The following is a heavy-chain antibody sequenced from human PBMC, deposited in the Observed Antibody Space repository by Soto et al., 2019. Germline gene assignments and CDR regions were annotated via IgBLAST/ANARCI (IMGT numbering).Heavy chain of an antibody. V-gene: IGHV2-5*02. CDR2: IYWDDYK. J-gene: IGHJ4*02. D-gene: IGHD3-16*01. Sequence: QITLKESGPALVKPTQTLTLTCTFSGFSLSTSGVGVGWIRQPPGEALEWLALIYWDDYKHFSPSLESRLTITKDPSTNQVVLTMTNMDPVDTATYYCVHKGGGDRILDYWGQGTLVTVSS. CDR3: VHKGGGDRILDY. CDR1: GFSLSTSGVG.